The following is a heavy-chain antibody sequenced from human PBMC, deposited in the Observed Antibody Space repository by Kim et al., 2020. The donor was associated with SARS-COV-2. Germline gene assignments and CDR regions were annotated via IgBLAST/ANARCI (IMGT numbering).Heavy chain of an antibody. J-gene: IGHJ5*02. Sequence: SLKSRVTISVDTSKNQFSLKLSSVTAADTAVYYCAREHSSSWSGYNWFDPWGQGTLVTVSS. V-gene: IGHV4-31*02. CDR3: AREHSSSWSGYNWFDP. D-gene: IGHD6-13*01.